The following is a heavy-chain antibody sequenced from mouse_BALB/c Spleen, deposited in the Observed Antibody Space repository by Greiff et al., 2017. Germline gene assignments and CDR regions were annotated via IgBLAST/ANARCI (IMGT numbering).Heavy chain of an antibody. V-gene: IGHV5-17*02. CDR2: ISSGSSTI. J-gene: IGHJ4*01. CDR3: ARKGRYDGYAMDY. CDR1: GFTFSSFG. Sequence: EVKVVESGGGLVQPGGSRKLSCAASGFTFSSFGMHWVRQAPEKGLEWVAYISSGSSTIYYADTVKGRFTISRDNPKNTLFLQMTSLRSEDTAMYDCARKGRYDGYAMDYWGQGTSVTVSS. D-gene: IGHD2-14*01.